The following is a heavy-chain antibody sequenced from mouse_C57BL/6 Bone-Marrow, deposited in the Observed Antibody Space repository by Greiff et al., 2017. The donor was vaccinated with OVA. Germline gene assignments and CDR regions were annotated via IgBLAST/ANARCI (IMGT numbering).Heavy chain of an antibody. Sequence: QVQLQQPGAELVRPGTSVKLSCKASGYTFTSYWMHWVKQRPGQGLEWIGVIDPSDSYTNYNQKFKGKATLTGNTSSSTAYMQLSSLTSEDSAVYYCARLGFSFAYWGQGTLVTVSA. D-gene: IGHD3-1*01. CDR2: IDPSDSYT. J-gene: IGHJ3*01. V-gene: IGHV1-59*01. CDR3: ARLGFSFAY. CDR1: GYTFTSYW.